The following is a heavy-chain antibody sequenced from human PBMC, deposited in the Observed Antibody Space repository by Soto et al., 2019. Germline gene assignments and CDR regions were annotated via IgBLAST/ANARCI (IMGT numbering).Heavy chain of an antibody. CDR2: IYPGDSDT. Sequence: GESLKISCKGSGYSFTSYWIGWVRQMPGKGLEWMGIIYPGDSDTRYSPSFQGQVTISADKSISTAYLQWSSLKASDTAMYYCARHSPRSYCSSTRCYTSWFDPWGQGTRVTVSS. V-gene: IGHV5-51*01. CDR1: GYSFTSYW. D-gene: IGHD2-2*02. CDR3: ARHSPRSYCSSTRCYTSWFDP. J-gene: IGHJ5*02.